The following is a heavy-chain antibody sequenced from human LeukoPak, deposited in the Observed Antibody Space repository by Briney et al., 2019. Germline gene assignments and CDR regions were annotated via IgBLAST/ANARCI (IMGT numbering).Heavy chain of an antibody. Sequence: PGGSLRLSCAASGFTFSSYGMHWVRQAPGKGLEWVAFIRYDGSNKYYADSVKGRFTISRDNSKNTLYLQMNSLRAEDTAVYYCAKDPLEWLSDDAFDIWGQRTMVTVSS. J-gene: IGHJ3*02. D-gene: IGHD3-3*01. CDR1: GFTFSSYG. CDR3: AKDPLEWLSDDAFDI. V-gene: IGHV3-30*02. CDR2: IRYDGSNK.